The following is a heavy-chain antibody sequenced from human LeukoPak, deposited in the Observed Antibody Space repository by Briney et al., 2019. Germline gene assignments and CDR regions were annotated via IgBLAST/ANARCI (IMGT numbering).Heavy chain of an antibody. D-gene: IGHD3-3*01. Sequence: SETLSLTCTVSGGSISSYYWSWIRQPAGKGLEWIGRIYTSGSTNYNPSLKSRVTMSVDTSKNQFSLKLSSVTAADTAVYYCARVGDFWSGSLDAFDIWGQGTMVTVSS. CDR1: GGSISSYY. V-gene: IGHV4-4*07. CDR2: IYTSGST. J-gene: IGHJ3*02. CDR3: ARVGDFWSGSLDAFDI.